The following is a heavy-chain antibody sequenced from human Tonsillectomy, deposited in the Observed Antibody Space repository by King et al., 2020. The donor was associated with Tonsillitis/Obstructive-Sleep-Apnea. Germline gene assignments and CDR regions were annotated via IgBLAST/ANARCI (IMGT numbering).Heavy chain of an antibody. CDR2: IYPGDSDT. V-gene: IGHV5-51*01. CDR3: ARPNKCCNVFFYF. CDR1: GYSFTGYW. D-gene: IGHD2/OR15-2a*01. Sequence: VQLVESGAEVRKPGESLKISCKGSGYSFTGYWIGWVRQMPGKGLEWMGIIYPGDSDTRYSPSFQGLVTISADKSISTAYLQWSSLKASDTAMYYCARPNKCCNVFFYFLGQGTLVSVFS. J-gene: IGHJ4*02.